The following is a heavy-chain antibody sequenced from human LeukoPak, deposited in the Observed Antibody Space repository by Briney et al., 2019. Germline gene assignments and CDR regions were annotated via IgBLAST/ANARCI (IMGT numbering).Heavy chain of an antibody. CDR2: ISDSGGST. J-gene: IGHJ4*02. V-gene: IGHV3-23*01. Sequence: PPGGSLILSCSVSGITLSNYGMSSGRQAPGKGLEWDAGISDSGGSTNYAESVKGRFTISRANPKNTRYLQMNSLRDEDTAVYFCAKRGIVSRAVIIVGFHKEAYYFYYWGQGALVTVSS. CDR3: AKRGIVSRAVIIVGFHKEAYYFYY. CDR1: GITLSNYG. D-gene: IGHD3-10*01.